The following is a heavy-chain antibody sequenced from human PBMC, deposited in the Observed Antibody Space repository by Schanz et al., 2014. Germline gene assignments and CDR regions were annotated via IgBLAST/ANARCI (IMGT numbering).Heavy chain of an antibody. CDR3: ARDLISRGWYG. CDR1: GFTFSDHF. V-gene: IGHV3-11*01. D-gene: IGHD6-19*01. CDR2: ISDSGDST. J-gene: IGHJ4*02. Sequence: VQLVESGGGLVKPGGSLRLSCAASGFTFSDHFMDWVRQAPGQGLEWVSDISDSGDSTHYADSVKGRFTISRDNAKNSLYLQVNSLRVEDTAVYYCARDLISRGWYGWGQGTLVTVSS.